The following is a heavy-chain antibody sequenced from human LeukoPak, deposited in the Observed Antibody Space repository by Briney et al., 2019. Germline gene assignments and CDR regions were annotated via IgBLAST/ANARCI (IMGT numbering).Heavy chain of an antibody. Sequence: ASVKVSCKASGYTFTGDYMHWVRQAPGQGLEWMGWINPNSGGTNYAQKFQGRVTMTRDTSISTAYMELSRLRSDDTAVYYCARAGYSSSWYAGYWGQGTLVTVSS. CDR3: ARAGYSSSWYAGY. V-gene: IGHV1-2*02. J-gene: IGHJ4*02. CDR2: INPNSGGT. CDR1: GYTFTGDY. D-gene: IGHD6-13*01.